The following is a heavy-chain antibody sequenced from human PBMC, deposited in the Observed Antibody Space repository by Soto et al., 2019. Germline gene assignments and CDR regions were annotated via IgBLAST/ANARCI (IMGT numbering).Heavy chain of an antibody. J-gene: IGHJ4*02. CDR1: GGTFSSYA. D-gene: IGHD6-13*01. V-gene: IGHV1-69*05. CDR2: IIPIFGTA. Sequence: SVKVSCKASGGTFSSYAISWVRQAPGQGLEWMGGIIPIFGTANYAQKFQGRVTMARDTSTSTAYMDLSSLRSDDTAVYYCARDLAAADYWGQGTLVTVSS. CDR3: ARDLAAADY.